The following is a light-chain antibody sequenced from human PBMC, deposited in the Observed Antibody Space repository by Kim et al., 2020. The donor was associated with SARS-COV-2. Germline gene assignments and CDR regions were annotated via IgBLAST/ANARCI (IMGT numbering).Light chain of an antibody. CDR3: QQYASSHLT. V-gene: IGKV3-20*01. CDR1: QSLSYNS. Sequence: EIVLTQSPGTLSLSPGERATLSCRASQSLSYNSLAWYRQRPGQAPRLLIYDASYRVTGAPDRFSGSGSGTDFTLTISGLEPEDFAVYYCQQYASSHLTFGGGTKVDIK. CDR2: DAS. J-gene: IGKJ4*01.